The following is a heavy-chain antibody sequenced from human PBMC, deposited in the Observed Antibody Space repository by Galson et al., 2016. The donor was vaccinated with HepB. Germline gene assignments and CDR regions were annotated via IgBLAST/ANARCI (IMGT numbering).Heavy chain of an antibody. V-gene: IGHV3-23*01. CDR2: ISGAGGTT. Sequence: SLRLSCASSGFTFRYYAMTWVRRAPGKGLEWVSDISGAGGTTHYADSVKGRFTISRDNSRDTLYRQMGRLRAADTAVYYCAKERGWYGGPNYGSWGQGTLVTVSS. J-gene: IGHJ5*02. CDR1: GFTFRYYA. CDR3: AKERGWYGGPNYGS. D-gene: IGHD2-15*01.